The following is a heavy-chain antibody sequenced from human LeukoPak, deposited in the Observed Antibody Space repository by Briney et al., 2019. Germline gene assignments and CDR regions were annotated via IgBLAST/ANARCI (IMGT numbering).Heavy chain of an antibody. CDR2: INPNSGGT. D-gene: IGHD3-9*01. J-gene: IGHJ3*02. V-gene: IGHV1-2*02. CDR1: GYTFTGYY. CDR3: ARRLLRYFDWLYYDAFDI. Sequence: GASVKVSCKASGYTFTGYYMHWVRQAPGQGLEWMGWINPNSGGTNYAQKFQGRVTMTRDTSISTAYMELSRLRSDDTAVYYCARRLLRYFDWLYYDAFDIWGQGTMVTVSS.